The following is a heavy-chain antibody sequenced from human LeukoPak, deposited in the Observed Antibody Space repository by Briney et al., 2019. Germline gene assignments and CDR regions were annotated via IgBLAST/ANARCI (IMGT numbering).Heavy chain of an antibody. Sequence: GGSLRLSCAASGFTFSTFAMIWVRQPPEKGLEWVSSIFPSGGEIHYADSVRGRFTISRDNSKSTPSLQMNSLRAEDTAIYYCATYRQVLLPFESWGQGTLVTVSS. CDR2: IFPSGGEI. CDR3: ATYRQVLLPFES. V-gene: IGHV3-23*01. D-gene: IGHD2-8*02. J-gene: IGHJ4*02. CDR1: GFTFSTFA.